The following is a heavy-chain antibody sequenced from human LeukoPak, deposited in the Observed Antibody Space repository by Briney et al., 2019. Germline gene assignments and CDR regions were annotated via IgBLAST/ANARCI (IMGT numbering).Heavy chain of an antibody. Sequence: GGSLRLSCAASGFTFNNYAMSWVRQAPGKGLEWVSGISGSGGSTYYADSVKGRFTISRDNSKNTLYLQMNSLTAEDTAVYYCAKDLSPTYYYDSSGYSPGDYWGQGTLVTVSS. CDR1: GFTFNNYA. CDR3: AKDLSPTYYYDSSGYSPGDY. J-gene: IGHJ4*02. D-gene: IGHD3-22*01. V-gene: IGHV3-23*01. CDR2: ISGSGGST.